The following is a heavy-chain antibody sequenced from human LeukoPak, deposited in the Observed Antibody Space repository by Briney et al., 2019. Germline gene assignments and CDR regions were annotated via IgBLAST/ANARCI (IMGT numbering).Heavy chain of an antibody. CDR3: XXXXXXXXIVTRKTYNWFDP. Sequence: GGSLRLSCAASGFTFSSYNMNWVRQAPGKGLEWVSSISSSSDYIYYADSVKGRFTISRDNAKNSLYLKMKSLRAEDTAVYYXXXXXXXXXIVTRKTYNWFDPWGQGTLVTVSS. CDR2: ISSSSDYI. J-gene: IGHJ5*02. CDR1: GFTFSSYN. D-gene: IGHD1-14*01. V-gene: IGHV3-21*01.